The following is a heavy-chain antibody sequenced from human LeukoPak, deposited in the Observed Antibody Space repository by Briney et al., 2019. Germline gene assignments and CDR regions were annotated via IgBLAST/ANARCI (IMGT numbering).Heavy chain of an antibody. CDR3: ARDGRGTWLQLYDY. Sequence: SETLSLTCTVSGGSISSYYWSWIRQPAGKGLEWIGRIYTSGSTNYNPSLKSRVTMSVDTSKNQFSLKLSSVTAADTAVYYCARDGRGTWLQLYDYWGQGTLVTVSS. D-gene: IGHD5-18*01. CDR1: GGSISSYY. J-gene: IGHJ4*02. CDR2: IYTSGST. V-gene: IGHV4-4*07.